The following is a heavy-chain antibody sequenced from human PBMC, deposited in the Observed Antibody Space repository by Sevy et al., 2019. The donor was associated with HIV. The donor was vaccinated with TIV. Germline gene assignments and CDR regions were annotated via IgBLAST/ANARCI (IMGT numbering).Heavy chain of an antibody. CDR3: ARDSDSSGYYSYYFDY. CDR2: IKQDGSEK. D-gene: IGHD3-22*01. J-gene: IGHJ4*02. Sequence: GGSLRLSCAASGFTFSSYWMSWVRRAPGKGLEWVANIKQDGSEKYYVDSVKGRFTISRDNAKNSLYLQMNSLRAEDTAVYYCARDSDSSGYYSYYFDYWGQGTLVTVSS. V-gene: IGHV3-7*01. CDR1: GFTFSSYW.